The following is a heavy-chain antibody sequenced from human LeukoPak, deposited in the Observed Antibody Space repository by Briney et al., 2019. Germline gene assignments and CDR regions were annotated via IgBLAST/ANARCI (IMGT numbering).Heavy chain of an antibody. D-gene: IGHD6-13*01. J-gene: IGHJ3*02. Sequence: GRSLRLSCAASGFTFDDYGMDWVRQSPGRGLEWVSAINWNGGSTGYADSVQGRFTISRDNAKNSLYLQMNSLRAEDTALYYCARVLDTGTAWAFDIWGQGTMVTVSS. CDR2: INWNGGST. V-gene: IGHV3-20*04. CDR3: ARVLDTGTAWAFDI. CDR1: GFTFDDYG.